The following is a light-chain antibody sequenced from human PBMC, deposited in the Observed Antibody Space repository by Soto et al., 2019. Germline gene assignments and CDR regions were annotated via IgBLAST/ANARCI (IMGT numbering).Light chain of an antibody. J-gene: IGKJ3*01. CDR3: QQYNNLVFT. Sequence: EIVMTQSPATLSVSPGERATLSCRASQSVSNNLAWYQQKPGQAPRLLIYGASTRATGIPARFSGSGSGTEFTLTISSLQSEDFAVYYCQQYNNLVFTFGPGTKVDIK. CDR1: QSVSNN. V-gene: IGKV3-15*01. CDR2: GAS.